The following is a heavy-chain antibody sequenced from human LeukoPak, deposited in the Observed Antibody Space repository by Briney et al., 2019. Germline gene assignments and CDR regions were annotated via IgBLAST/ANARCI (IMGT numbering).Heavy chain of an antibody. CDR2: INHSGST. J-gene: IGHJ4*02. V-gene: IGHV4-34*01. D-gene: IGHD2-2*01. CDR1: GGSFSGYY. Sequence: SETLSLTCAVYGGSFSGYYWSWIRQPPGKGLEWIGEINHSGSTNYDPSLKSRVTISVDTSKNQFSLKLSSVTAADTAAYYCALVPNCSSTSCSDYWGQGTLVTVSS. CDR3: ALVPNCSSTSCSDY.